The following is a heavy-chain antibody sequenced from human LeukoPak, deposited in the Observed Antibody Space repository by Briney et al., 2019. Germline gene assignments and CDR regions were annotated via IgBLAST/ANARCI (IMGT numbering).Heavy chain of an antibody. D-gene: IGHD4-23*01. J-gene: IGHJ4*02. Sequence: GGSLRLSCAASGFTFSSYAINWVRQAPGKGLEWVSTISGSGSSTYYADSVKGRFTISRDNSKNTLYLQMNSLRAEDTAVYYCARRAGGYSHPYDYWGQGILVTVSS. V-gene: IGHV3-23*01. CDR1: GFTFSSYA. CDR3: ARRAGGYSHPYDY. CDR2: ISGSGSST.